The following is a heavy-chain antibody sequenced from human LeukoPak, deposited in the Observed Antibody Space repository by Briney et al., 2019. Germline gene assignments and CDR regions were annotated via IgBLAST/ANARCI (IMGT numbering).Heavy chain of an antibody. CDR2: IYYSSKWYF. CDR3: ARGSRGAAADGINWFDP. V-gene: IGHV6-1*01. CDR1: GDSVSSNRVA. D-gene: IGHD6-13*01. J-gene: IGHJ5*02. Sequence: SQTLSLTCAISGDSVSSNRVAWNWIRQSPSRGLESRRSIYYSSKWYFNYAPSVKTRITINPDTSKNQFSLQLKSVTPDDTAVYYCARGSRGAAADGINWFDPWGQGTLVTVSS.